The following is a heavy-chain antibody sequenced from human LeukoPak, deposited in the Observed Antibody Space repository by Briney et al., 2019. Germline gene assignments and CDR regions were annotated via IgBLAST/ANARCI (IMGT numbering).Heavy chain of an antibody. D-gene: IGHD3-10*01. CDR2: ISYDGSNK. CDR3: ARDMRFGTYYYYYGMDV. CDR1: GFTFSSYA. J-gene: IGHJ6*02. V-gene: IGHV3-30-3*01. Sequence: GGSLRLSCAASGFTFSSYAMHWVRQAPGKGLEWVAVISYDGSNKYYADSVKGRFTISRDNSKNTLYLQMNSLRAEDTAVYYCARDMRFGTYYYYYGMDVWGQGTTVTVSS.